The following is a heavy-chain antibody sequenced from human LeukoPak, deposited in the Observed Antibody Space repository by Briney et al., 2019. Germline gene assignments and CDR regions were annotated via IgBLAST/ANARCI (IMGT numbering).Heavy chain of an antibody. V-gene: IGHV3-30*18. CDR3: AKDQGYYDSSGPFDY. J-gene: IGHJ4*02. D-gene: IGHD3-22*01. CDR1: GFTFSSYG. CDR2: ISYDGSNK. Sequence: GGSLRLSCEVSGFTFSSYGMHWVRQAPGKGLEWVAVISYDGSNKYYADSVKGRFTISRDNSKNTLYLQMNSLRAEDTAVYYCAKDQGYYDSSGPFDYWGQGTLVTVSS.